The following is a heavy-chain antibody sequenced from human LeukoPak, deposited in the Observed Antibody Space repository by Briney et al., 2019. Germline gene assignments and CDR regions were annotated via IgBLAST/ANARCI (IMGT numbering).Heavy chain of an antibody. Sequence: GGSLRLSCAASGFTFSSYAMSWVRQAPGKGLEWVSAISGSGGSTYYADSVKGRFTISRDNSKNTLYLQMNSLRAEDTAVYYCAKRLQYYDILTGYYLYYFDYWGQGTLVIVSS. J-gene: IGHJ4*02. CDR3: AKRLQYYDILTGYYLYYFDY. V-gene: IGHV3-23*01. CDR1: GFTFSSYA. CDR2: ISGSGGST. D-gene: IGHD3-9*01.